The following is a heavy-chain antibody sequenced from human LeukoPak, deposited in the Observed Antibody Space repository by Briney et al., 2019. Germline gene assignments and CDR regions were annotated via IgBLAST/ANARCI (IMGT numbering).Heavy chain of an antibody. Sequence: SVKVSCKASGGTFSSYAISWVRQAPGQGLEWMGRIIPILGIANYAQKFQGRVTITADKSTSTAYMELSSLRSEDTAVYYCAREAPMVRGVKAGPNDYWGEGTLVTVSS. D-gene: IGHD3-10*01. CDR1: GGTFSSYA. CDR2: IIPILGIA. CDR3: AREAPMVRGVKAGPNDY. J-gene: IGHJ4*02. V-gene: IGHV1-69*04.